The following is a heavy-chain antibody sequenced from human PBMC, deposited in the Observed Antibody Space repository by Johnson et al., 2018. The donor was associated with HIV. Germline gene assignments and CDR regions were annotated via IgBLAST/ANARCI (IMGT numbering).Heavy chain of an antibody. CDR3: AREGRLGSYLGGVAFDI. CDR1: LFTFRNFG. Sequence: QVHLVESGGGVLQPGGSLRLSCTASLFTFRNFGMHWVRQAPGKGLEWVAFVSYDGTNEFYADSVKGRFTISRDNSKNTLYLQMNSLRAEDTAVYYCAREGRLGSYLGGVAFDIWGQGTMVTVSS. D-gene: IGHD1-26*01. V-gene: IGHV3-33*05. CDR2: VSYDGTNE. J-gene: IGHJ3*02.